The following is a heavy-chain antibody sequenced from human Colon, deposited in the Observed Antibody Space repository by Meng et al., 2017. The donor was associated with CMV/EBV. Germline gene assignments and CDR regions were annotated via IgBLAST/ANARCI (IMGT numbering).Heavy chain of an antibody. V-gene: IGHV1-69*05. Sequence: SVKVSCKASGYRFTSYGITWLRQAPGQGLEWLGGIIPVLGTATYAEKFQGRLTITTDELTGTGYMELSSLRSDDTAVYFCARPRARGHSGYANPGASDYWGQGTLVTVSS. D-gene: IGHD5-12*01. CDR1: GYRFTSYG. CDR3: ARPRARGHSGYANPGASDY. CDR2: IIPVLGTA. J-gene: IGHJ4*02.